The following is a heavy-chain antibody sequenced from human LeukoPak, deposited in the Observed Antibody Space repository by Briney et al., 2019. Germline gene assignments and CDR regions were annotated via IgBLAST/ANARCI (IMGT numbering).Heavy chain of an antibody. J-gene: IGHJ4*02. CDR3: AKVLTLYGDYPVYFDY. D-gene: IGHD4-17*01. CDR2: IKQDGSEK. V-gene: IGHV3-7*03. CDR1: GFTFSSYW. Sequence: GGSLRLSCAASGFTFSSYWMSWVRQAPGKGLEWVANIKQDGSEKYYVDSVKGRFTISRDNSKNTLYLQMNSLRAEDTALYYCAKVLTLYGDYPVYFDYWGQGTLVTVSS.